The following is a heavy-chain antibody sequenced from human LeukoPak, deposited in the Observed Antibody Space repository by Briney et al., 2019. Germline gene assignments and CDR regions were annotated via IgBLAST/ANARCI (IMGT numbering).Heavy chain of an antibody. J-gene: IGHJ5*02. V-gene: IGHV4-59*01. CDR2: IYYSGST. Sequence: SETLSLTCTVSGGSISSYYWSWIRQPPGKGLEWIGYIYYSGSTNYNPSLKGRVTISVDTSKNQFSLKLSSVTAADTAVYYCAREYYYGSGSPINWFDPWGQGTLVTVSS. CDR1: GGSISSYY. D-gene: IGHD3-10*01. CDR3: AREYYYGSGSPINWFDP.